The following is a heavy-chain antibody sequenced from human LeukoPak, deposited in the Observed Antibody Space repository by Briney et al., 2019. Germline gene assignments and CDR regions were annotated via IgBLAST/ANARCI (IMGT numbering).Heavy chain of an antibody. CDR1: GFTFSDYY. J-gene: IGHJ6*02. V-gene: IGHV3-11*05. Sequence: PGGSLRLACAASGFTFSDYYMSWIRQAPGKGLEWVSYISSSSSYTNYADSVKGRFTISRDNAKNSLYLQMNSLRAEDTAVYYCARDVATVTTSYYYGMDVWGQGTTVTVSS. D-gene: IGHD4-17*01. CDR2: ISSSSSYT. CDR3: ARDVATVTTSYYYGMDV.